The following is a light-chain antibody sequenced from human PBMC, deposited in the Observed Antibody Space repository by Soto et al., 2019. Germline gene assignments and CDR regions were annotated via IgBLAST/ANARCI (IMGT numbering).Light chain of an antibody. V-gene: IGKV1-27*01. CDR1: QGISNY. Sequence: DIQMTQSPSSLSASVGDRFSITCRASQGISNYLAWYQQKPGKVPKLLIYAASTLQSGVPSRFSGSGSGTDFTLTISSLQPEDVATYYCQKYISAPVTFSQGTRLEIK. J-gene: IGKJ5*01. CDR3: QKYISAPVT. CDR2: AAS.